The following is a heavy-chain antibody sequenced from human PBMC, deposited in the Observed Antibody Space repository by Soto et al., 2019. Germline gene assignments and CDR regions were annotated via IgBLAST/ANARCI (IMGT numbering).Heavy chain of an antibody. Sequence: GGSLRLSCAASGFTFSSYSMNWVRQAPGKGLEWVSSISSSSSYIYYADSVKGRFTISRENAKNSLYLQMNGLRAEDTAVYYCARDAYCSGGSCYSGPDSQPAYFDYWGQGTLVTVSS. J-gene: IGHJ4*02. CDR3: ARDAYCSGGSCYSGPDSQPAYFDY. CDR1: GFTFSSYS. D-gene: IGHD2-15*01. CDR2: ISSSSSYI. V-gene: IGHV3-21*01.